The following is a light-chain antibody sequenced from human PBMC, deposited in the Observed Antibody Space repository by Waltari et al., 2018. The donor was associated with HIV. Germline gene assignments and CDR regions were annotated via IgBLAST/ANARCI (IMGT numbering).Light chain of an antibody. CDR3: CSYAGSNTHV. J-gene: IGLJ1*01. V-gene: IGLV2-23*02. CDR2: EVS. CDR1: TSDVGGYTL. Sequence: QFALTQPASVSGSPGHSIPIPCTGTTSDVGGYTLFSWYQQHPGKAPKLMIYEVSKRPSGVSNRFSASKSANTASLTISGLQAEDEADYYCCSYAGSNTHVFGTGTKVTVL.